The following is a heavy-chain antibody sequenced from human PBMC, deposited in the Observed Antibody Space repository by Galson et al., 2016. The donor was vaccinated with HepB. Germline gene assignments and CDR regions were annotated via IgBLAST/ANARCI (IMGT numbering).Heavy chain of an antibody. V-gene: IGHV1-18*01. J-gene: IGHJ3*02. CDR3: ARDWIFGSGLDTFDI. D-gene: IGHD3-10*01. Sequence: SVKVSCKASGYTFTNYGISWVRQAPGQGLEWMGWVNTQDANTYYIQKLQGRVTMTTDASTSTAYMELRSLRSDDTAVYYCARDWIFGSGLDTFDIWGQGTMVTVSS. CDR1: GYTFTNYG. CDR2: VNTQDANT.